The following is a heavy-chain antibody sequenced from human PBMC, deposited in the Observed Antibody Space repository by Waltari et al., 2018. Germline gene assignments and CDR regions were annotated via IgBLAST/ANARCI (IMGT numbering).Heavy chain of an antibody. D-gene: IGHD2-15*01. CDR1: GGSISSYY. Sequence: QVQLQESGPGLVKPSETLSLTCTVSGGSISSYYWSWIRPPAGKGLEWIGRIYTSGSTNYNPSLKSRVTMSVDTSKNQFSLKLSSVTAADTAVYYCAREKVVVVAATGAFDIWGQGTMVTVSS. V-gene: IGHV4-4*07. CDR2: IYTSGST. CDR3: AREKVVVVAATGAFDI. J-gene: IGHJ3*02.